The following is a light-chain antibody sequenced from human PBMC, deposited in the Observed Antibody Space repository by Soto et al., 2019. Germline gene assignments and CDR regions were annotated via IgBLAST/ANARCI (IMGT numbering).Light chain of an antibody. CDR1: QSVSSN. CDR3: QQYNNWPPWT. V-gene: IGKV3-15*01. J-gene: IGKJ1*01. Sequence: VMTQSPATLSVSPGERATLSCRASQSVSSNLAWYQQRPGQAPRLLIYGASTRATGIPARFSGSGSGTEFTLTISSLQSEDFAVYYCQQYNNWPPWTFGQGTKVDIK. CDR2: GAS.